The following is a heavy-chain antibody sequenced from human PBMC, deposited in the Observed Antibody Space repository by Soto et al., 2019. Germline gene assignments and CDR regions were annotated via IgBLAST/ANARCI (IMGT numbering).Heavy chain of an antibody. CDR3: ARDTDCSGGSXYGDFQH. D-gene: IGHD2-15*01. CDR1: GYTFTSYY. Sequence: ASVKVSCKASGYTFTSYYMHWVRQAPGQGLEWMGIINPSGGSTSYAQKFQGRVTMTRDTSTSTVYMELSSLRSEDTAVYYCARDTDCSGGSXYGDFQHWGQGTLVTVSS. J-gene: IGHJ1*01. CDR2: INPSGGST. V-gene: IGHV1-46*01.